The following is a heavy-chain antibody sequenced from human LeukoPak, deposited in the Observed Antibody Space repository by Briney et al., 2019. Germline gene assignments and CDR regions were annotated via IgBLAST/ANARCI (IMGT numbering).Heavy chain of an antibody. Sequence: GGSLRLSCAASGFTFSTYWMSWVRHAPGKGLEWVANIKEDGSEINYADSVRGRFTISRDNAKNSLYLQMNSLRAEDTAVYYCARGYPCGYWGQGTLVIVSS. V-gene: IGHV3-7*04. J-gene: IGHJ4*02. CDR3: ARGYPCGY. D-gene: IGHD2-21*01. CDR1: GFTFSTYW. CDR2: IKEDGSEI.